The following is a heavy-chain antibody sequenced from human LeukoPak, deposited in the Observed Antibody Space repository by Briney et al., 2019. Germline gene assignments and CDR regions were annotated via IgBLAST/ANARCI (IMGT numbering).Heavy chain of an antibody. Sequence: GGSLRLSCAASGFTVSNNEMSWARQAPGKGLEWVSVTRTDGSADYADSVKGRFTVSRDNSKNTLYLQMSSLRVEDTAVYYCRGWLSSYNMDVWARGTTVTVSS. J-gene: IGHJ6*03. CDR3: RGWLSSYNMDV. CDR1: GFTVSNNE. CDR2: TRTDGSA. D-gene: IGHD3-16*02. V-gene: IGHV3-53*01.